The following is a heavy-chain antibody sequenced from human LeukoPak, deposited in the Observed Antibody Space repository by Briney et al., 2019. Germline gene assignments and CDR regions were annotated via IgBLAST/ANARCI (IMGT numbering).Heavy chain of an antibody. CDR3: ARTPPSYGYTFDY. CDR2: IWYDGSNK. J-gene: IGHJ4*02. CDR1: GFTFSSYG. Sequence: PGGSLRLSCAASGFTFSSYGMHWVRQAPGKGLEWVAVIWYDGSNKYYADSVKGRFTISRDNSKNTLYLQMNSLRAEDTAVYYCARTPPSYGYTFDYWGQGTLVTVSS. D-gene: IGHD5-18*01. V-gene: IGHV3-33*01.